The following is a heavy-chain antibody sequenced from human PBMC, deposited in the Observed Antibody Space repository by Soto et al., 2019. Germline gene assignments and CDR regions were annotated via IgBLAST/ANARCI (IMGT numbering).Heavy chain of an antibody. CDR1: GFDFSRYA. Sequence: EVHLLESGGGLVQPGRSLRVSCMASGFDFSRYALTWVRQAPGLGLEWISAITASADNTYYADSVKGRFAISRDNSKNTLYLDMSGLRVDDTAVYHCVRGIYPGSAGGPFDTWGQGTLVTVSS. V-gene: IGHV3-23*01. CDR3: VRGIYPGSAGGPFDT. CDR2: ITASADNT. J-gene: IGHJ1*01. D-gene: IGHD2-8*02.